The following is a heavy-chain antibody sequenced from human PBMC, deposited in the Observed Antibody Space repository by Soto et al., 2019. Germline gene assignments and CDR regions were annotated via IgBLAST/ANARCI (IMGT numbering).Heavy chain of an antibody. CDR3: ARDPATKITGTKRWVWFEP. J-gene: IGHJ5*02. Sequence: QVQLVQSGAEVKKPGASVKVSCKASGYTFTSYGISWVRQAPGQGLEWMGWISAYNGNTNYAQKLQGRVTMTTDTXXSXAXTELRSLRSDDTAVYYCARDPATKITGTKRWVWFEPWGQGTLVTVSS. D-gene: IGHD1-20*01. V-gene: IGHV1-18*01. CDR2: ISAYNGNT. CDR1: GYTFTSYG.